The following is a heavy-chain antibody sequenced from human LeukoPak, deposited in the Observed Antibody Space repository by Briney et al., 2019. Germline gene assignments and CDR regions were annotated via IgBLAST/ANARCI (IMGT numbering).Heavy chain of an antibody. V-gene: IGHV1-46*01. D-gene: IGHD5-18*01. CDR1: GYTVTAYF. Sequence: ASVKVSCKASGYTVTAYFMYWVRQAPGHGLEWMGIINPSGGSTSYAQKFQGRVTMTRDMSTSTVYMELSSLRSEDTAVYYCARGDTALLYYFDYWGQGTLVTVSS. J-gene: IGHJ4*02. CDR3: ARGDTALLYYFDY. CDR2: INPSGGST.